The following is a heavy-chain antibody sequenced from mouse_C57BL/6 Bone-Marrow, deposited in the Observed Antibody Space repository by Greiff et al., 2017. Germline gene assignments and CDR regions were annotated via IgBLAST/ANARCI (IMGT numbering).Heavy chain of an antibody. CDR1: GFTFSSYG. CDR2: ISSGGSYT. Sequence: EVKLMESGGDLVKPGGSLKLSCAASGFTFSSYGMSWVRQTPDKRLEWVATISSGGSYTYYPDSVKGRFTISRDNAKNTLYLQMSSLKSEDTAMYYCARHECSFDYWGQGTTLTVSS. CDR3: ARHECSFDY. V-gene: IGHV5-6*01. J-gene: IGHJ2*01.